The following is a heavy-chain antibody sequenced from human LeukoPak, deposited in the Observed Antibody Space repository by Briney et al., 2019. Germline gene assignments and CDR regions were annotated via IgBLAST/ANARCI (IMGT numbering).Heavy chain of an antibody. CDR2: IWYDGSNK. Sequence: PGGSLRLSCAASGFTFISYGMHWVRQAPGKGLEWVAVIWYDGSNKYYADSVKGRFTISRDNSKNTLYLQMNSLRAEDTAVYYCAKDLEKYSSSPNDSFDIWGQGIMVTVSS. CDR1: GFTFISYG. D-gene: IGHD6-6*01. CDR3: AKDLEKYSSSPNDSFDI. V-gene: IGHV3-33*06. J-gene: IGHJ3*02.